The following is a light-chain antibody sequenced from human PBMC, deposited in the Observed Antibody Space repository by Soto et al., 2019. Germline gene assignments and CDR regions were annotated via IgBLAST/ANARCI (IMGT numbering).Light chain of an antibody. Sequence: QSVLTQPPSASGTPGQRVTISCPGSSSNIGSNTVNWYQQLPGTAPKLLIYSNNQRPSGVPDRFSGSKSGTSVSLAISGLQSEDEADYYCAAWDDSLNGYVFGTGTKVTVL. V-gene: IGLV1-44*01. J-gene: IGLJ1*01. CDR1: SSNIGSNT. CDR2: SNN. CDR3: AAWDDSLNGYV.